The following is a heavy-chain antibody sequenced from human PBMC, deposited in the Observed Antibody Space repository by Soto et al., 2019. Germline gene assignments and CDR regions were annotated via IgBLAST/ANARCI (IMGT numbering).Heavy chain of an antibody. CDR3: ARDLTGTTYNYYYGMDV. V-gene: IGHV3-30-3*01. D-gene: IGHD1-1*01. CDR2: ISYDGSNK. CDR1: GFTFSSYA. Sequence: QVQLVESGGGVVQPGRSLRLSCAPSGFTFSSYAMHWVRQAPGKGLEWVAVISYDGSNKYYADSVKGRFTISRDNSKNTLYLQMNSLRAEDTAVYYCARDLTGTTYNYYYGMDVWGQGTTVTVSS. J-gene: IGHJ6*02.